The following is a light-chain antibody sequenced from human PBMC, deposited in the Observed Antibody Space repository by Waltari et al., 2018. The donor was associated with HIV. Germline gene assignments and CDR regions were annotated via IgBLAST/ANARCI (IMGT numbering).Light chain of an antibody. Sequence: DVQMTQSPSSLSASVGDRVTITCQASQDISIFLNWYQQKPGKAPKLLIYDASKLETGVPSRFSGSGSGTHFTFTINSLQPEDFATYYCQQYDNLSLTFGGGTKVEIK. J-gene: IGKJ4*01. V-gene: IGKV1-33*01. CDR1: QDISIF. CDR3: QQYDNLSLT. CDR2: DAS.